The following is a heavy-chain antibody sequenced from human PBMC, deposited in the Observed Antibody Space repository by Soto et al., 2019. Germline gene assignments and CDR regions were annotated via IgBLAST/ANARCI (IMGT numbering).Heavy chain of an antibody. CDR1: GFTVSSNY. D-gene: IGHD5-12*01. Sequence: GGSLRLSCAASGFTVSSNYMSWVRQAPGKGLEWVSVIYSGGSTYYADSVKGRFTISRDNSKNTLYLQMNSLRAEDTAVYYCARYVGEDGYNYDYLGQGTLVTVSS. CDR3: ARYVGEDGYNYDY. CDR2: IYSGGST. J-gene: IGHJ4*02. V-gene: IGHV3-53*01.